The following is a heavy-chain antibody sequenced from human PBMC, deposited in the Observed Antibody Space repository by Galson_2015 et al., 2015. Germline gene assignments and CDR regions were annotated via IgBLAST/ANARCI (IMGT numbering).Heavy chain of an antibody. D-gene: IGHD6-13*01. V-gene: IGHV3-7*02. J-gene: IGHJ6*03. CDR1: GFTFSNFW. CDR3: ASGIASLSAWSYSYMDV. CDR2: IKQDGGEK. Sequence: SLRLSCAASGFTFSNFWMSWVRQAPGKGLEWVANIKQDGGEKYYVDSVKGRFTISRDNAKNTLYLQMNSLRAEDTALYYCASGIASLSAWSYSYMDVSDTATTVTASS.